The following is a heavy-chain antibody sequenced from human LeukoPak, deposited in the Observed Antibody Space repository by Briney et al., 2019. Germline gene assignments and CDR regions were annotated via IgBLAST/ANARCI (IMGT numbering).Heavy chain of an antibody. D-gene: IGHD1-26*01. CDR1: GYTFIDYY. V-gene: IGHV1-2*02. CDR2: ISPDSGGT. J-gene: IGHJ4*02. CDR3: VTLGATNFDY. Sequence: EASVKASCKASGYTFIDYYIHWVRQAPGQGLEFLGWISPDSGGTNYPQKFQGRVTLTRDTSISTAYMKLSRLRTDDTAVYYCVTLGATNFDYWGQGTLVTVSA.